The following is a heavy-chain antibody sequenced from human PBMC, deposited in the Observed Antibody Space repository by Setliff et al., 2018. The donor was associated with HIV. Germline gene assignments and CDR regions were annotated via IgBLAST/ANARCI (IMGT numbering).Heavy chain of an antibody. D-gene: IGHD2-15*01. V-gene: IGHV3-48*01. J-gene: IGHJ6*03. CDR2: ISSKRTSI. CDR3: ARAGVVEGYYYYYYMDV. Sequence: PGGSLRLSCATAGFTFDSYSIIWVRQAPGKGLEWISYISSKRTSIYYADSVRGRFTISRDDAEKSVYLQMNSLRAEDTAVYYCARAGVVEGYYYYYYMDVWGKGTTVTVSS. CDR1: GFTFDSYS.